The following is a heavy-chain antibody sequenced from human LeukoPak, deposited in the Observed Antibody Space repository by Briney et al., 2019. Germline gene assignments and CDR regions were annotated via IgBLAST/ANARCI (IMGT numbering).Heavy chain of an antibody. V-gene: IGHV3-74*01. J-gene: IGHJ3*02. CDR3: LTIVETTFDAFDI. CDR2: VNPDDKSA. D-gene: IGHD2/OR15-2a*01. CDR1: GFTFSKYW. Sequence: GGSLRLSCAASGFTFSKYWLHWLRQAPGKGLVWVSRVNPDDKSASYADSVKGRFTIARDDARKTLYLQMNSLRAEDTAVYYCLTIVETTFDAFDIWGQGTMVTVSS.